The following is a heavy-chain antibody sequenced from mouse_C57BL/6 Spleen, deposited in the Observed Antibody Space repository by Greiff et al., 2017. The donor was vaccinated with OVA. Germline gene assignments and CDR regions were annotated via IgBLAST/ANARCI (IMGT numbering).Heavy chain of an antibody. CDR2: ISTGGGST. D-gene: IGHD2-1*01. Sequence: EVKLVESGGGLVQPGGSLKLSCAASGFTFSDYYMYWVRQTPEKRLEWVAYISTGGGSTFYQDTVKGRFTISRDNVKNTLYLQMSHLKSEDTAMYYCARDYGNYVWYFDVWGTGTTVTVSS. V-gene: IGHV5-12*01. CDR3: ARDYGNYVWYFDV. CDR1: GFTFSDYY. J-gene: IGHJ1*03.